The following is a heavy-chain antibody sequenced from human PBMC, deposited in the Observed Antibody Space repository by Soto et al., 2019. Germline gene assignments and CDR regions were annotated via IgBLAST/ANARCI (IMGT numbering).Heavy chain of an antibody. D-gene: IGHD3-10*01. V-gene: IGHV5-51*01. J-gene: IGHJ4*02. CDR2: IYPGDSDT. Sequence: GESLKISCKASGDSFITYWIGWVRQMPGKGLEWMGIIYPGDSDTRYSPSFQGQVTISADKSITTAYLQWSSLKASGTAMYYCARHERLDISYGSGSHIDYWGQGTLVTVSS. CDR1: GDSFITYW. CDR3: ARHERLDISYGSGSHIDY.